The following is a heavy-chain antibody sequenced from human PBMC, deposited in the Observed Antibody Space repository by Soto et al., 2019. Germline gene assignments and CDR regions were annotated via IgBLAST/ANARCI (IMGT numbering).Heavy chain of an antibody. J-gene: IGHJ4*02. D-gene: IGHD2-8*02. V-gene: IGHV4-39*01. CDR1: GGSISSCNYY. CDR2: IYYSGST. Sequence: SETLSLTCTVSGGSISSCNYYWGWIRQPPGKGLEWIGSIYYSGSTYYNPSLESRVTISVDTSKNQFSLKLSSVTAADTAVYYCARHTPPLWSVNYFDYWGQGTLVTVSS. CDR3: ARHTPPLWSVNYFDY.